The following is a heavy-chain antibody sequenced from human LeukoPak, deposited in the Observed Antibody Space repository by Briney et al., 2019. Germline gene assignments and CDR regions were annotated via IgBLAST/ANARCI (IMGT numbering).Heavy chain of an antibody. Sequence: SETLSLTCAVYGGSFSGYYWSWIRQPPGKGLEWIGEINHSGSTNYNPSLRSRVTISVDTSKNQFSLKLSSVTAADTAVYYCASGSDWSYDYWGQGTLVTVSS. CDR2: INHSGST. J-gene: IGHJ4*02. D-gene: IGHD3-9*01. CDR1: GGSFSGYY. CDR3: ASGSDWSYDY. V-gene: IGHV4-34*01.